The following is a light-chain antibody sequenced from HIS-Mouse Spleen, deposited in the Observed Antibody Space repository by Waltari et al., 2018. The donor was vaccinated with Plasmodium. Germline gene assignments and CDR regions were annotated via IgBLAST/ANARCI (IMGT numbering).Light chain of an antibody. Sequence: DIQMTQSPSSLSASVGDRVTITCRASQSISSYLNWYQQKPGKAPKLLIYAASSLQSGVPSRFSGGGSGTEFTLSISSLQPEDFATYYCQQSYSTWTFGQVTKVEIK. CDR2: AAS. CDR3: QQSYSTWT. J-gene: IGKJ1*01. CDR1: QSISSY. V-gene: IGKV1-39*01.